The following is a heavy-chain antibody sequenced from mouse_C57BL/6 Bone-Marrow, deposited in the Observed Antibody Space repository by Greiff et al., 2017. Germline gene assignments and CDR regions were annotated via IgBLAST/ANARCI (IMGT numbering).Heavy chain of an antibody. Sequence: QVQLQQSGAELVRPGASVKLSCKASGYTFTDYCINWVKQRPGQGLEWIARIYPGSGNTYYNEKFKGKATLTAEKSSSTAYMQLSSLTSEDSAVXFCAREEGYDSDEGAYWGQGTLVTVSA. V-gene: IGHV1-76*01. CDR3: AREEGYDSDEGAY. D-gene: IGHD2-4*01. J-gene: IGHJ3*01. CDR2: IYPGSGNT. CDR1: GYTFTDYC.